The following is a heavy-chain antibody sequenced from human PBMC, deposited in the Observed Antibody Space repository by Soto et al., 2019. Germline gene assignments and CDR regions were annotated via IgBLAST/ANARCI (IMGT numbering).Heavy chain of an antibody. J-gene: IGHJ6*02. Sequence: SETLSLTCTVSGGSISSYYWSWIRQPPGKGLEWIGYIYYSGSTNYNPSLKSRVTISVDTSKNQFSLKLSSVTAADTAVYYCARDPGSGYSIYYYGMDVWGQGTTVTVSS. CDR2: IYYSGST. CDR1: GGSISSYY. CDR3: ARDPGSGYSIYYYGMDV. V-gene: IGHV4-59*01. D-gene: IGHD3-22*01.